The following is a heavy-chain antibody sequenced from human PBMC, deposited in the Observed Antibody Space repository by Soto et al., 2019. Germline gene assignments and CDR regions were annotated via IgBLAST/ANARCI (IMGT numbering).Heavy chain of an antibody. CDR3: ARVGGFGATTIDY. Sequence: PGGSLRLSCAASGFTFSSYSRNWVRQAPGKGLEWVSSISSSSSYIYYADSVKGRFTISRDNAKNSLYLQMNSLRAEDTAVYYCARVGGFGATTIDYWGQGTLVTVSS. V-gene: IGHV3-21*04. CDR1: GFTFSSYS. J-gene: IGHJ4*02. D-gene: IGHD3-10*01. CDR2: ISSSSSYI.